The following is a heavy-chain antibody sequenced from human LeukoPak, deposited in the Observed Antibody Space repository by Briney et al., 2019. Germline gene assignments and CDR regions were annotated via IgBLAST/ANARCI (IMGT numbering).Heavy chain of an antibody. CDR1: GFTFSSYE. D-gene: IGHD3-10*01. Sequence: GGSLRLSCATSGFTFSSYEMNWVRQAPGKGLEWVSYISSSGSTIYYADSVKGRFTISRDNAKNTLYLQMNSLRAEDTAVYYCARDGLGSDVWGKGTTVTISS. V-gene: IGHV3-48*03. CDR3: ARDGLGSDV. CDR2: ISSSGSTI. J-gene: IGHJ6*04.